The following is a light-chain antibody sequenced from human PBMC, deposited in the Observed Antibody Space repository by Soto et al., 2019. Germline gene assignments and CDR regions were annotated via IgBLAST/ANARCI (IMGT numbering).Light chain of an antibody. Sequence: DIKMTQSPSSLSASVGARVTVACRASQGISSFLSWYQQRPGKAPKVMIHSASTLESGVPSRFSGSWTGTDCTLTISSLQPEDVATYYCQQSYSAPPTFGQGTKVDI. CDR1: QGISSF. V-gene: IGKV1-39*01. CDR3: QQSYSAPPT. CDR2: SAS. J-gene: IGKJ1*01.